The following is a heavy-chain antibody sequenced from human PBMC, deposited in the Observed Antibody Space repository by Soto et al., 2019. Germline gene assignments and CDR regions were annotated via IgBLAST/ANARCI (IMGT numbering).Heavy chain of an antibody. J-gene: IGHJ5*02. V-gene: IGHV3-13*01. Sequence: EVQLVESGGGLVQPGGSLRLSCAASGFTFSSQDMHWVRQVTGKGLEWVSGIDCAGDAKYQVSVKGRSTISRENAKNSLHLQMNSLRAGDTAVYYGARGGIRGVSWNWFDTWGQGTLVTVSS. D-gene: IGHD3-10*01. CDR1: GFTFSSQD. CDR2: IDCAGDA. CDR3: ARGGIRGVSWNWFDT.